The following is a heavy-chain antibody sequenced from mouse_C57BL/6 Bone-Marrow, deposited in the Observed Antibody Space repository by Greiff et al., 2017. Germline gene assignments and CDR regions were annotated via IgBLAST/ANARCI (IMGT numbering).Heavy chain of an antibody. D-gene: IGHD1-2*01. J-gene: IGHJ3*01. V-gene: IGHV3-6*01. CDR1: GYSITSGYY. CDR2: ISYDGSN. CDR3: ASHYDGWFAY. Sequence: VQLKESGPGLVKPSQSLSLTCSVTGYSITSGYYWNWIRQFPGNKLEWMGYISYDGSNNYNPSLKNRISITRDTSKNQFFLKLNSVTTEDTATYYCASHYDGWFAYWGQGTLVTVSA.